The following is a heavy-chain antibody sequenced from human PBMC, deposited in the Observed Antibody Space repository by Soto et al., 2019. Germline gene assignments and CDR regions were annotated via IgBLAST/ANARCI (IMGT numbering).Heavy chain of an antibody. V-gene: IGHV3-9*01. Sequence: GGSLRLSCAASGFTFDDYAMHWVRQAPGKGLEWVSGISWNSGRIGYADSVKGRFTISRDNAKNSLYLQMNSLRREDTALYYCAKDNKVTMVREDPFEHWGKGNLVTVSS. CDR1: GFTFDDYA. J-gene: IGHJ4*02. CDR3: AKDNKVTMVREDPFEH. CDR2: ISWNSGRI. D-gene: IGHD3-10*01.